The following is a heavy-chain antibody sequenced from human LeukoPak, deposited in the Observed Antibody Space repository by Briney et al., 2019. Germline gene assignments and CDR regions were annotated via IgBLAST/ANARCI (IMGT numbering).Heavy chain of an antibody. CDR1: GFTFTNYA. Sequence: GGSLRLSCVASGFTFTNYAMSWVRQAPGKGLEWVSAISGSGGSTYYADSVKGRFIISRDNSKNTLYLQMNSLRAEDTAVYYCAKCPTLYDYVWGSYRPGGYYYYMDVLGKGTTVTISS. D-gene: IGHD3-16*02. V-gene: IGHV3-23*01. CDR2: ISGSGGST. J-gene: IGHJ6*03. CDR3: AKCPTLYDYVWGSYRPGGYYYYMDV.